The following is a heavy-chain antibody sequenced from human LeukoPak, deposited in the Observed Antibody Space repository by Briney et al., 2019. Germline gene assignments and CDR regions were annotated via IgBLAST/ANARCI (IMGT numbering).Heavy chain of an antibody. D-gene: IGHD3-22*01. CDR2: IYYSGST. V-gene: IGHV4-39*07. J-gene: IGHJ3*02. Sequence: SETLSLTCTVSGGSISSSSYYWGWIRQPPGNGLEWIGSIYYSGSTYYNPSLKSRVTISVDTSKNQFSLKLSSVTAADTAVYYCARDLRDYYDSSGYYRAHAFDIWGQGTMVTVSS. CDR3: ARDLRDYYDSSGYYRAHAFDI. CDR1: GGSISSSSYY.